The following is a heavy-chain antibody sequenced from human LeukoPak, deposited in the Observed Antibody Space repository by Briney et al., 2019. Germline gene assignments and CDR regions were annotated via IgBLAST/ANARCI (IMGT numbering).Heavy chain of an antibody. CDR1: GGSFSGYY. Sequence: SSETLSLTCAVYGGSFSGYYWSWIRQPPGKGLEWIGEINHSGSTNYKPSLKSRVTISVDTSKNQFSLKLTSVTAADTAVYYCARAYGDYRYYYYYMDVWGKGTTVTVSS. J-gene: IGHJ6*03. CDR2: INHSGST. V-gene: IGHV4-34*01. CDR3: ARAYGDYRYYYYYMDV. D-gene: IGHD4-17*01.